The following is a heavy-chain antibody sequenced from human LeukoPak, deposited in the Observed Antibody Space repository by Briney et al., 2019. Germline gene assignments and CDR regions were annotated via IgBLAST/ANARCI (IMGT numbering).Heavy chain of an antibody. J-gene: IGHJ4*02. CDR1: GGSISSGGYY. V-gene: IGHV4-31*03. CDR2: IYYSGST. D-gene: IGHD3-9*01. CDR3: ARHSDILTGYPFDY. Sequence: SQTLSLTCTVSGGSISSGGYYWSWIRQHPGKGLEWIGYIYYSGSTNYNPSLKSRVTISVDTSKNQFSLKLSSVTAADTAVYYCARHSDILTGYPFDYWGQGTLVTVSS.